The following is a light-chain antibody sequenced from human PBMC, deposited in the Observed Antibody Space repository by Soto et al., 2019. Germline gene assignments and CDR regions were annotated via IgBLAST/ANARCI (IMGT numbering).Light chain of an antibody. Sequence: EIVLTQSPGTLSLSPGERATLSCRASQSVSSSYLAWYQQKPGQAPRLLIYGASSRATGIPDRFSGSGSGTDFTVTIGRLEPEDFAVYYCQEYGSSPCTFGQGTKGEIK. CDR2: GAS. CDR3: QEYGSSPCT. J-gene: IGKJ1*01. CDR1: QSVSSSY. V-gene: IGKV3-20*01.